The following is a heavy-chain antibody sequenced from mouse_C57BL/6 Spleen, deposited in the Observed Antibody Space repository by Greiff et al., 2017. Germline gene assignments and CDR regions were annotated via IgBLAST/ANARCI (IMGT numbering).Heavy chain of an antibody. CDR1: GFSLTSYG. CDR3: ARIYSNSYTYYAMDY. Sequence: VKLQESGPGLVQPSQSLSITCTVSGFSLTSYGVHWVRQSPGKGLEWLGVIWSGGSTDYNAAFISRLSISKDNSKSQVFFKMNSLQADDTAIYYCARIYSNSYTYYAMDYWGQGTSVTVSS. D-gene: IGHD2-5*01. CDR2: IWSGGST. J-gene: IGHJ4*01. V-gene: IGHV2-2*01.